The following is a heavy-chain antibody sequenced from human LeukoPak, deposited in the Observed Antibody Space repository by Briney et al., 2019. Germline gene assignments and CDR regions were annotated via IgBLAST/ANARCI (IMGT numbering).Heavy chain of an antibody. J-gene: IGHJ2*01. CDR1: GGSISSSNW. CDR3: ARDFTIFPYWYFDL. Sequence: SETLSLTCAVSGGSISSSNWWSWVRQPPGKGLEWIGEIYHSGSTNYNPSLKSRVTISVDKSKNQFSLKLSSVTAADTAVYYCARDFTIFPYWYFDLWGRGTLVTVSS. CDR2: IYHSGST. D-gene: IGHD3-9*01. V-gene: IGHV4-4*02.